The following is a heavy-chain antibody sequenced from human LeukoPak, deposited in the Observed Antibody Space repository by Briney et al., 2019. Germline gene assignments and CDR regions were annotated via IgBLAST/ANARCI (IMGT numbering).Heavy chain of an antibody. CDR1: GYSFTSYW. V-gene: IGHV5-51*01. CDR2: IYPGDSDT. J-gene: IGHJ5*02. CDR3: ARYEYCSSTSCYSNWFDP. D-gene: IGHD2-2*01. Sequence: GESLKISCKGSGYSFTSYWIGRVRQMPGKGLEWMGIIYPGDSDTRSSPSFQGQVTISADKSISTAYLQWSSLKASDTAMYYCARYEYCSSTSCYSNWFDPWGQGTLVTVSS.